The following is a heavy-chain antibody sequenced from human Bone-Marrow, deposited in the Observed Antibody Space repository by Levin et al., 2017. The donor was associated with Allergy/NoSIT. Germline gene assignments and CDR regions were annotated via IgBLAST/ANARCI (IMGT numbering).Heavy chain of an antibody. J-gene: IGHJ5*02. CDR2: IDWDDDK. D-gene: IGHD1-1*01. CDR1: SLTTPGMR. Sequence: SLTTPGMRVSWIRQPPGKALEWLARIDWDDDKFYSTSLKTRLTVSKGTSKNQVVLTMTNMDAVDTATYYCARDQGRAGSTWFDPWGQGTLVTVSS. CDR3: ARDQGRAGSTWFDP. V-gene: IGHV2-70*04.